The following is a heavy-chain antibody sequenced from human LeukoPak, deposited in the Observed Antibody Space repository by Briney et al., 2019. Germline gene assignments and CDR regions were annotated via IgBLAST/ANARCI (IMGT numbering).Heavy chain of an antibody. CDR3: AGDPNGDYLGAFDF. D-gene: IGHD4-17*01. V-gene: IGHV3-23*01. Sequence: PGGSPRLSCAAPEFTFSRYAMTWVRQAPGKGLEWVSSITSRDGRTSYADSVKGRFTVSRDNSKNTLYLQMNYLRVEDTAVYYCAGDPNGDYLGAFDFWGQGTLVTVS. CDR1: EFTFSRYA. CDR2: ITSRDGRT. J-gene: IGHJ3*01.